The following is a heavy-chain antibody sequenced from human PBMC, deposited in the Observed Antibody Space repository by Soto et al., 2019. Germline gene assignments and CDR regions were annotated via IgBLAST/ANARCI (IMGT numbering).Heavy chain of an antibody. V-gene: IGHV1-3*01. Sequence: QVQFVQSEAEVKKPGASARLSCKPSGYSLPDYSIQWVRQAAGQGLQWLGWIHPGTGYTESSQRFQGRLTLAMDNSATTFYMDLTSLTSEDTAVYFCTRDLNGGNPFDYWGQGTLVTVSS. J-gene: IGHJ4*02. CDR1: GYSLPDYS. CDR2: IHPGTGYT. CDR3: TRDLNGGNPFDY. D-gene: IGHD2-8*01.